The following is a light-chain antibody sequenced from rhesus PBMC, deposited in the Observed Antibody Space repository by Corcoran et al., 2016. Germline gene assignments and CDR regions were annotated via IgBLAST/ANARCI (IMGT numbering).Light chain of an antibody. J-gene: IGKJ2*01. Sequence: DIQMTQSPSSLSASVGDTVTITCRASQGISSYLNWFQQKPGKAPKLPFYAGSRLVSGVPSRFSGSGSGTEFTFTISSLQPEDFATYYCQHYHDLPYSFGQGTKVEIK. V-gene: IGKV1-28*02. CDR2: AGS. CDR1: QGISSY. CDR3: QHYHDLPYS.